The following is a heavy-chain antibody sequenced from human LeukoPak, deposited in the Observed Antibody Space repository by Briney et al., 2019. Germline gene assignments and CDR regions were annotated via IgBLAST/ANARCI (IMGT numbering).Heavy chain of an antibody. D-gene: IGHD6-19*01. CDR2: ISSTGRT. Sequence: SCKASGYTFTSYGISWIRQPAGKGLEWIGRISSTGRTDYNPSLTSRVTISIDTSKNQLSMQLNSVTAADTAVYYCAKGAGPPWFDPWGQGTLVTVSS. V-gene: IGHV4-4*07. J-gene: IGHJ5*02. CDR3: AKGAGPPWFDP. CDR1: GYTFTSYG.